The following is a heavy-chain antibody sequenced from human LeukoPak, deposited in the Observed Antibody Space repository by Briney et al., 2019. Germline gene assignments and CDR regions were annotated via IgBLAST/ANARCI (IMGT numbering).Heavy chain of an antibody. CDR1: GYTFTGYY. CDR3: ARVVGIAVDRGVSPKWYFDL. J-gene: IGHJ2*01. V-gene: IGHV1-2*02. CDR2: INPNSGGT. Sequence: ASVKVSCKASGYTFTGYYMHWVRQAPGQGLEWMGWINPNSGGTNYAQRFQGRVTMTRDTSISTAYMELSSLRSDDTAVYYCARVVGIAVDRGVSPKWYFDLWGRGAVVTVSS. D-gene: IGHD3-10*01.